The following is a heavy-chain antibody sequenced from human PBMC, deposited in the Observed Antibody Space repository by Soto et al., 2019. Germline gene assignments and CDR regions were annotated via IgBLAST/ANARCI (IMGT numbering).Heavy chain of an antibody. V-gene: IGHV4-59*01. Sequence: SETLSLTCDLAGDFLTTYYWNWSRQSPGKGLEWSGYLFYGGHTNYNPSRRGRATISVDTSKNQFPLNLCSVTAADTAVYYCAISPQYSSGWNGGFDYWGQGTLVTVSS. CDR3: AISPQYSSGWNGGFDY. D-gene: IGHD6-19*01. CDR2: LFYGGHT. J-gene: IGHJ4*02. CDR1: GDFLTTYY.